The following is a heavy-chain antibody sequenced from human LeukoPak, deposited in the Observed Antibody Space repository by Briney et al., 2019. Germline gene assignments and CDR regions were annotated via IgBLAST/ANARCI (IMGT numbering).Heavy chain of an antibody. D-gene: IGHD6-6*01. Sequence: PGGSLRLSCAASGFTFSSYGMHWVRQAPGKGLEWVAFIRYDGSNKYYGDSVKGRFTISRDNSKNTLYLQMNSLRAEDTAVYYCAKEKISYSSSSGQGYWGQGTLVTVSS. CDR1: GFTFSSYG. J-gene: IGHJ4*02. V-gene: IGHV3-30*02. CDR2: IRYDGSNK. CDR3: AKEKISYSSSSGQGY.